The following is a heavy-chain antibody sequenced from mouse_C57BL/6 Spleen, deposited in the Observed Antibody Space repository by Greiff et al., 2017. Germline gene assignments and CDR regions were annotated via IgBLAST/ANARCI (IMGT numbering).Heavy chain of an antibody. J-gene: IGHJ2*01. CDR2: IYPSDSET. V-gene: IGHV1-61*01. Sequence: QVQLQQSGAELVRPGSSVKLSCKASGYTFTSYWMDWVKQRPGQGLEWIGNIYPSDSETHYNQKFKDKATLTVDKSSSTAYMQLSSLTSEDSAVYYCARGDYGTHFDYWGQGTTLTVSS. CDR3: ARGDYGTHFDY. D-gene: IGHD1-1*01. CDR1: GYTFTSYW.